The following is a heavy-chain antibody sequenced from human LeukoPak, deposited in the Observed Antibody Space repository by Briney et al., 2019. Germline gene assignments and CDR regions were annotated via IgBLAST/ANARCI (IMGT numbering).Heavy chain of an antibody. J-gene: IGHJ4*02. D-gene: IGHD3-10*01. V-gene: IGHV3-23*01. CDR1: GSTFSSYA. CDR3: AKEDLGSYEGSFDY. CDR2: ISGSGGST. Sequence: GGSLRLSCAASGSTFSSYAMSWVRQAPGKGLEWVSAISGSGGSTYYAHSVKGRLTISRDNSKNTLYLQMNSPRAEDTAVYYCAKEDLGSYEGSFDYWGQGTLVTVSS.